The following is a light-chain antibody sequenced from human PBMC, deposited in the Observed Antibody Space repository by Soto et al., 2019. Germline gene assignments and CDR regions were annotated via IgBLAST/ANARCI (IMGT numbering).Light chain of an antibody. J-gene: IGKJ4*01. V-gene: IGKV1-16*01. CDR2: AAS. Sequence: DIQMTQSPSSLSASVGDRVTITCRASQSISSYLNWYQQKPGKAPKFLIYAASSLQSGVPSRFSGSGSGTEFTPTISFLQPDDFATYHCQQYNSYSPLNFGGGTKVDIK. CDR1: QSISSY. CDR3: QQYNSYSPLN.